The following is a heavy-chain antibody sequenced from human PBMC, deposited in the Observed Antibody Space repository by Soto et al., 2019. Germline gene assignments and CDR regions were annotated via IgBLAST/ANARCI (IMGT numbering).Heavy chain of an antibody. Sequence: SLRLSCAVSGFTFDDYAMHWVRQAPGKGLKWVAGIIWNSAYIVYADSVKGRFTISRDNAKNSLHLQMDSLRAEDTALYYCVKDSTVSGVRQGLDFWGRGTLVTVSS. CDR2: IIWNSAYI. J-gene: IGHJ4*02. D-gene: IGHD6-19*01. CDR1: GFTFDDYA. V-gene: IGHV3-9*01. CDR3: VKDSTVSGVRQGLDF.